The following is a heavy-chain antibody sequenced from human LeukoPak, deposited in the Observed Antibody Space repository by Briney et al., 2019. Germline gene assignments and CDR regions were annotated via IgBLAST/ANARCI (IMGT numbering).Heavy chain of an antibody. J-gene: IGHJ4*02. Sequence: PGGSLRLSCAASGFTFSSYGMHWVRQAPGKGLEWVAFIRYDGSNKYYADSVKGQFTISRDNSKNTLYLQMNSLRAEDTAVYYCAKRPGQQLVYYFDYWGQGTLVTVSS. D-gene: IGHD6-13*01. CDR3: AKRPGQQLVYYFDY. CDR2: IRYDGSNK. V-gene: IGHV3-30*02. CDR1: GFTFSSYG.